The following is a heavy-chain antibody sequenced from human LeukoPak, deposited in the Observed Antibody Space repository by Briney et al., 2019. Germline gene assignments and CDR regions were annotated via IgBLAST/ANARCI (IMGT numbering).Heavy chain of an antibody. D-gene: IGHD6-19*01. CDR2: IYPGESDA. V-gene: IGHV5-51*01. J-gene: IGHJ4*02. CDR1: GYSFSIYR. Sequence: GESLKISCKGSGYSFSIYRIAWVRQMPGKGLEWMGLIYPGESDATYSPSFQGQVTISADNSVSTAYLQWDSLKSSDTAMYYCATTPYSSGWFNFDYWGQGTLVTVSS. CDR3: ATTPYSSGWFNFDY.